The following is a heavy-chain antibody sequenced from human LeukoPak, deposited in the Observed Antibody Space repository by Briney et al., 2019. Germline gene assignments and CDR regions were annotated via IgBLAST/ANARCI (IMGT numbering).Heavy chain of an antibody. J-gene: IGHJ4*02. D-gene: IGHD2-15*01. CDR1: GGTFSSYA. Sequence: SVKVSCKXSGGTFSSYAISWVRQAPGQGLEWMGGIIPIFGRANYSKTFQGRVTITTDESTSTAYLELSSLGSEDTAVYYCARSRFLGYCSGGSCYIFDYWGQGTLVTVSS. V-gene: IGHV1-69*05. CDR3: ARSRFLGYCSGGSCYIFDY. CDR2: IIPIFGRA.